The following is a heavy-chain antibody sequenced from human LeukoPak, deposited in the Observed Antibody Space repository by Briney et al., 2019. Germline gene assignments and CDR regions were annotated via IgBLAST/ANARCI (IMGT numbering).Heavy chain of an antibody. V-gene: IGHV3-48*04. CDR3: ARDGLPYYDILSSPTSTGPPNWFDP. J-gene: IGHJ5*02. D-gene: IGHD3-9*01. Sequence: PGGSLRLSCAASGFTVSSNYMSWVRQAPGKGLEWVSSISSSSSTIYYADSVKGRFTISRDNAKNSLYLQMHSLRAEDTAVYYCARDGLPYYDILSSPTSTGPPNWFDPWGQGTLVTVSS. CDR2: ISSSSSTI. CDR1: GFTVSSNY.